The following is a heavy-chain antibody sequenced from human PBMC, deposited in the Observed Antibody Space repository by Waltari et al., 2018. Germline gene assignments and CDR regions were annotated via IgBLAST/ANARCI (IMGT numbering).Heavy chain of an antibody. Sequence: QVQLQQSGPGLVKPSQTLSLTCSISGDSVSSDSAAWNWIRQSPSRGLEWLGKTYNRSQWYDDYAVSVKSRITINSDTSKSEFSLQLNSVTPEDTAVYYCARGYSGNYDSWGQGTLVTVSS. CDR1: GDSVSSDSAA. CDR3: ARGYSGNYDS. J-gene: IGHJ5*01. V-gene: IGHV6-1*01. D-gene: IGHD1-26*01. CDR2: TYNRSQWYD.